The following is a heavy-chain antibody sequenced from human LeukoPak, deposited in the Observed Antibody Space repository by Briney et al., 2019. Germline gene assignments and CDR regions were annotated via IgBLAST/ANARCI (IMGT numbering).Heavy chain of an antibody. Sequence: GGSLRLSCAASGFTFSDYYMSWVRQAPGKGLEWVSAISGSGASTYYADSVKGRFTISRDNSQNTLYLQMNSLRAEDTAVYYCAKAHCSGGSCYLRYFDYWGQGTLVTVSS. CDR3: AKAHCSGGSCYLRYFDY. CDR2: ISGSGAST. CDR1: GFTFSDYY. D-gene: IGHD2-15*01. J-gene: IGHJ4*02. V-gene: IGHV3-23*01.